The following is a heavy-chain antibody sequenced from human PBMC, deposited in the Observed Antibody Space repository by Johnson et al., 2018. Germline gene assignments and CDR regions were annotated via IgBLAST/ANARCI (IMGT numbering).Heavy chain of an antibody. D-gene: IGHD1-26*01. Sequence: QVQLVESGGGVVQPGRSLRLSCAASGFTFNSYGMHWVRQAPGKGLEWVAVISYDGINKYYADSVKGRFTISRDNSKNTLYLQMNSRRAEDAAGYYCARDLVVGATDLVQHWGQGTLVTVSA. CDR3: ARDLVVGATDLVQH. J-gene: IGHJ1*01. CDR1: GFTFNSYG. V-gene: IGHV3-30*03. CDR2: ISYDGINK.